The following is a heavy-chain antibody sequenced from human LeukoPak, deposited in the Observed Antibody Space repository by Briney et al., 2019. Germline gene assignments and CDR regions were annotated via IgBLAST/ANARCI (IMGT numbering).Heavy chain of an antibody. Sequence: SETLSLTCTVSGDSISSSSYYWGWIRQPPGKGLEWIGSIYYSGSTYYNPSLKSRVTISVDTSKNQFSLKLSSVTAADTAVYYCARLFGGNSHGDYWGQGTLVTVSS. CDR1: GDSISSSSYY. J-gene: IGHJ4*02. CDR2: IYYSGST. V-gene: IGHV4-39*01. CDR3: ARLFGGNSHGDY. D-gene: IGHD4-23*01.